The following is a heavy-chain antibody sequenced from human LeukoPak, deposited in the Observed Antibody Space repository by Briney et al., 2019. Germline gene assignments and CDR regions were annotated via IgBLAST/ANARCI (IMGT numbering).Heavy chain of an antibody. CDR2: IRYDGSNK. J-gene: IGHJ4*02. CDR1: GFTFSSYG. D-gene: IGHD3-9*01. V-gene: IGHV3-30*02. CDR3: ARSDILTGYSYFDY. Sequence: GGSLRLSCAASGFTFSSYGMHWVRQAPGKGLEWVAFIRYDGSNKYYADSVKGRCTISRDNSKNTLYLQMNSLRAEDTAVYYCARSDILTGYSYFDYWGQGTLVTVSS.